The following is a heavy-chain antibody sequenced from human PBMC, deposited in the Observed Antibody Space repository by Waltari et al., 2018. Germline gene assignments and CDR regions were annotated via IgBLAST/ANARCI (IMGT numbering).Heavy chain of an antibody. D-gene: IGHD4-4*01. V-gene: IGHV3-7*01. CDR3: AREGLTEEAAY. J-gene: IGHJ4*02. Sequence: EIQLVESGGDLVQPGGSLRLSCVPSGFPFHNFWLAWVRQVPGKGREWLAHIKTDGSETYRVDSVKGRFTISRDNARNSLYLEMDRLRVEDTGVYYCAREGLTEEAAYWGQGTLVTVSS. CDR2: IKTDGSET. CDR1: GFPFHNFW.